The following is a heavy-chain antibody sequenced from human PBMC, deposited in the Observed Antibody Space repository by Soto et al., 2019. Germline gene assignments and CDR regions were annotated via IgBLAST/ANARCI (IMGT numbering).Heavy chain of an antibody. V-gene: IGHV1-69*02. CDR3: ASPYYDSSGYYFFDY. CDR2: IIPILGIA. CDR1: GGTFSSYT. D-gene: IGHD3-22*01. J-gene: IGHJ4*02. Sequence: QVQLVQSGAEVKKPGSSVKVSCKASGGTFSSYTISWVRQAPGQGLEWMGRIIPILGIANYAQKFQGRVTITADKSTSTAYMELSSLRSEDTAVYYCASPYYDSSGYYFFDYWGQGTLVTVSS.